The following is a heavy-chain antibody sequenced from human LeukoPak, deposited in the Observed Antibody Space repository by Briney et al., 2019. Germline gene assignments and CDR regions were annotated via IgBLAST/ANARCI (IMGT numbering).Heavy chain of an antibody. J-gene: IGHJ4*02. CDR2: IYYSGST. Sequence: PSETLSLTCTVSGGSISSSSYYWGWIRQPPGKGLEWIGSIYYSGSTYYNPSLKSRVTISVDTSKNQFSLKLSSVTAADTAVYYCARRPGYYDSSEWQDYWGQGTLVTVSS. D-gene: IGHD3-22*01. CDR1: GGSISSSSYY. V-gene: IGHV4-39*01. CDR3: ARRPGYYDSSEWQDY.